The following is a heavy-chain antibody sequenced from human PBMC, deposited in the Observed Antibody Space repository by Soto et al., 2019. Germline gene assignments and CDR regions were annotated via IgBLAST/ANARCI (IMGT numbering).Heavy chain of an antibody. Sequence: LSLTCTVSGGSISSNYWTWIRQPPGKGLEWIGYVYNSGSTNYNPSLKSRVTISEDTSKSQFSLKVNSKTAADTAVYYCARYRREAVAGYTLDNWGQGILVTVSS. CDR2: VYNSGST. J-gene: IGHJ4*02. V-gene: IGHV4-59*01. CDR3: ARYRREAVAGYTLDN. CDR1: GGSISSNY. D-gene: IGHD6-13*01.